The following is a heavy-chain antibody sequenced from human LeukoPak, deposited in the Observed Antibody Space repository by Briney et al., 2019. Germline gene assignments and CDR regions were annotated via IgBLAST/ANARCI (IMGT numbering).Heavy chain of an antibody. V-gene: IGHV4-39*07. CDR1: GGSISSSSYY. Sequence: SQTLSLTCTVSGGSISSSSYYWGWIRQPPGKGLEWIGSIYYSGSTNYNPSLKSRVTISVDTSKNQFSLKLSSVTAADTAVYYCARGLWFGEGAFDIWGQGTMVTVSS. CDR3: ARGLWFGEGAFDI. D-gene: IGHD3-10*01. J-gene: IGHJ3*02. CDR2: IYYSGST.